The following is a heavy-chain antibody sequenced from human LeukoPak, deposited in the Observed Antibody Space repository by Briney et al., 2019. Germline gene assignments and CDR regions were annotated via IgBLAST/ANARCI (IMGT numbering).Heavy chain of an antibody. J-gene: IGHJ3*02. CDR2: IRSKANSYAT. D-gene: IGHD3-10*01. CDR1: GFTFSGSA. Sequence: GGSLKLSCAASGFTFSGSAMHWVRQASGKGLEWVGRIRSKANSYATAYAASVKGRFTISRDDSKNTAYLQMNSLKTEDTAVYYCTSPTLPMVRGVIAAFDIWGQGTMVTVSS. CDR3: TSPTLPMVRGVIAAFDI. V-gene: IGHV3-73*01.